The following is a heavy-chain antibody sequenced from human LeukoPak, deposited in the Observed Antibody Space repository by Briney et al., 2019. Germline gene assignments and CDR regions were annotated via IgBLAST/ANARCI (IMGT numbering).Heavy chain of an antibody. D-gene: IGHD1/OR15-1a*01. J-gene: IGHJ5*02. CDR3: ARDCSITGTSGWFDP. CDR2: IGSSSSYI. CDR1: GFTFSSYS. V-gene: IGHV3-21*01. Sequence: GGSLRLSCAASGFTFSSYSMNWVRQAPGKGLEWVSSIGSSSSYIYYADSVKGRFTISRDNAKNSLYLQMNSLRAEDTAVYYCARDCSITGTSGWFDPWGQGTLVTVSS.